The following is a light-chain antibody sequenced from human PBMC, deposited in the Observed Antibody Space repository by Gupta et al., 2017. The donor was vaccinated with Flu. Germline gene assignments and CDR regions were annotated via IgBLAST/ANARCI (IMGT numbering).Light chain of an antibody. V-gene: IGLV2-14*01. CDR2: DVT. CDR1: SSDVGRSDS. Sequence: QSALTQPASVSGSPGQSITISCSGTSSDVGRSDSVSWYQQHPDKAPKRIILDVTNRPSGVSSRVSGSKSGNTASPTISGLQAEDETDYYGSSYTSGSTLYVGGTGTKVT. CDR3: SSYTSGSTLYV. J-gene: IGLJ1*01.